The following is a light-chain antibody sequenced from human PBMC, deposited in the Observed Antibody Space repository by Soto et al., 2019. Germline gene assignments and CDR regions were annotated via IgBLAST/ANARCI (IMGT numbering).Light chain of an antibody. J-gene: IGKJ4*01. CDR1: QSVSSSY. CDR2: GAS. V-gene: IGKV3-20*01. Sequence: EIVLTQSPGTLSLSPGERATLSCSASQSVSSSYLAWYQQKPGQAPRLLIYGASSRATGIPDRFSGSGSGTDFTLTISRLEPEDFAVYYCQQYGSSPPFGGGTKVEIK. CDR3: QQYGSSPP.